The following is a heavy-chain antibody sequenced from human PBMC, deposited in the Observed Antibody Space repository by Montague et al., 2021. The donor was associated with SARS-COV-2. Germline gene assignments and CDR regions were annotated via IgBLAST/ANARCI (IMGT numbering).Heavy chain of an antibody. V-gene: IGHV4-59*01. J-gene: IGHJ4*02. CDR2: TNYSGST. CDR1: GGSISSYY. CDR3: AKVFPRWLQSDPYFDY. Sequence: SETLSLTCTVSGGSISSYYWSWILQPPGKGLEWIGYTNYSGSTNYNPSSKSRVTISVDTSKNQFSLKLSSVTAADTAGYYCAKVFPRWLQSDPYFDYWGQGTLVTVSS. D-gene: IGHD5-24*01.